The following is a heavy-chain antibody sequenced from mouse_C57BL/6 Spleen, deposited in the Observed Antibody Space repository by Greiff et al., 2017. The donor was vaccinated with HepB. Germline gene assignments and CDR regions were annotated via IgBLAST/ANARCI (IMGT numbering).Heavy chain of an antibody. Sequence: QVQLQQSGPGLVAPSQSLSITCTVSGFSLTSYGVDWVRQSPGKGLEWLGVIWGVGSTNYNSALKSRLSISKDNSKSQVFLKMNSLQTDDTAMYYCASGDGSSSFAYWGQGTLFTVSA. V-gene: IGHV2-6*01. CDR1: GFSLTSYG. J-gene: IGHJ3*01. CDR2: IWGVGST. D-gene: IGHD1-1*01. CDR3: ASGDGSSSFAY.